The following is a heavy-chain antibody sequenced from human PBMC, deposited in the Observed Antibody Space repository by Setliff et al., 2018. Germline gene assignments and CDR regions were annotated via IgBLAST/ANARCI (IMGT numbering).Heavy chain of an antibody. D-gene: IGHD3-10*01. CDR2: MNPNSGNT. CDR1: GYTFTSYD. V-gene: IGHV1-8*02. Sequence: ASVKVSCKASGYTFTSYDINWVRQATGRGLEWTGWMNPNSGNTGYAQKFQGRVTMTRNTSISTAYMELSSLRSEDTAVYYCARSDYYGSGSYYVDYWGQGTLVTVSS. CDR3: ARSDYYGSGSYYVDY. J-gene: IGHJ4*02.